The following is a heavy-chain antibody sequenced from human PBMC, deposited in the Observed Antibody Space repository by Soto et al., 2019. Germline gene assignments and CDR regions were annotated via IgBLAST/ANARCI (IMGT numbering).Heavy chain of an antibody. D-gene: IGHD4-4*01. J-gene: IGHJ6*02. V-gene: IGHV2-26*01. CDR3: ARINSPTHYFYCGMDV. CDR1: GFSLNNAAMG. CDR2: IFSSDKK. Sequence: QVTLKESGPVLVKPTETLTLTCTVSGFSLNNAAMGVSWIRQPPGKALEWLAHIFSSDKKTSSTSLKSRLTISKDTSTSQVVLTMTNMDPVDTGTYFCARINSPTHYFYCGMDVWGLGTTVTVSS.